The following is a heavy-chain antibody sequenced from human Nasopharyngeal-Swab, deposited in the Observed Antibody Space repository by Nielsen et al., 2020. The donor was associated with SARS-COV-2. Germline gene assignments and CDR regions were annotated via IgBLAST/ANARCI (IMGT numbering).Heavy chain of an antibody. D-gene: IGHD3-10*01. Sequence: SCKGSGYSFSSYWISWVRQMPGKGMEWLGVIDPSDSYSNYSPSFQGHVTISVDKSLSTAFLQWSSLKASDTAVYYCARRSFYYGSGTVRGMDVWGQGTTVTVSS. J-gene: IGHJ6*02. CDR2: IDPSDSYS. V-gene: IGHV5-10-1*01. CDR1: GYSFSSYW. CDR3: ARRSFYYGSGTVRGMDV.